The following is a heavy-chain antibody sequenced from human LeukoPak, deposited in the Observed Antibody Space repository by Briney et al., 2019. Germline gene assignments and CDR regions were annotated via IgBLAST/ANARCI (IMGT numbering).Heavy chain of an antibody. Sequence: GGSLRLSCAASGFTFSAYAMTWVRQAPGKGLEWVSAIGGGGGSTYYADPVKGRFTISRDNSKNTLYLQMNSLRAEDTAVYYCVGYNYRGLFDYWGQGTLVTVSS. J-gene: IGHJ4*02. CDR2: IGGGGGST. CDR1: GFTFSAYA. V-gene: IGHV3-23*01. D-gene: IGHD5-24*01. CDR3: VGYNYRGLFDY.